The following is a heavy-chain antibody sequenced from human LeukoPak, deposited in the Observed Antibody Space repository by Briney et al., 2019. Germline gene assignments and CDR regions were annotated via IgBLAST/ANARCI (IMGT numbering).Heavy chain of an antibody. CDR3: AKDRGYFDY. CDR2: SSGSGGST. V-gene: IGHV3-23*01. CDR1: GITFSSYA. J-gene: IGHJ4*02. Sequence: GGSLRLSCAASGITFSSYAMSWVRKAPGKGLEWVSASSGSGGSTYYADSVKGRFTISRDNSKKTLYLQMNSLRAEDTAVYYCAKDRGYFDYWGQGTLVTVSS.